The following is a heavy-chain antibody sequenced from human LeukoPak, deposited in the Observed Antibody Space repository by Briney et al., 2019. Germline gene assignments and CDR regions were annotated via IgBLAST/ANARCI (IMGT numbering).Heavy chain of an antibody. V-gene: IGHV4-39*07. D-gene: IGHD1-26*01. CDR3: ASYNGGSYGPLYYYYYYMDV. Sequence: KTSETLSLTCTVSGGSISSSSYYWGWIRQPPGKGLEWIGSIYHSGSTYYNPSLKSRVTISVDTSKNQFSLKLSSVTAADTAVYYCASYNGGSYGPLYYYYYYMDVWGKGTTVTVSS. J-gene: IGHJ6*03. CDR2: IYHSGST. CDR1: GGSISSSSYY.